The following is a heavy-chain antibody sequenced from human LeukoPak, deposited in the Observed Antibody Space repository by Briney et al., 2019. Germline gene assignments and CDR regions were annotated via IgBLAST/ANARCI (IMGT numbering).Heavy chain of an antibody. V-gene: IGHV3-7*03. CDR3: AKTRPLDSSSWSHGDY. J-gene: IGHJ4*02. CDR2: IKQDGSEK. D-gene: IGHD6-13*01. Sequence: SGGSLRLSCAASGFTFSSYWMSWVRQAPGKGLEWVANIKQDGSEKYYVDSVKGRFTISRDNAKNSLYLQMNSLRAEDTAVYYCAKTRPLDSSSWSHGDYWGQGTLVTVSS. CDR1: GFTFSSYW.